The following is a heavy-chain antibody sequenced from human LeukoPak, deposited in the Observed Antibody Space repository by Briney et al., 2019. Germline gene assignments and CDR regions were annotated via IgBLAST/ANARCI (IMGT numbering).Heavy chain of an antibody. V-gene: IGHV3-9*03. CDR1: GFSFDDYA. Sequence: GGSLRLSCAASGFSFDDYAMHWVRQAPGKGLEWVSGISWNSGSIGYADSVKGRFTISRDNAKNSLYLQMNSLRAEDMALYYCAKDRRDGYNSDAFDIWGQGTMVTVSS. CDR2: ISWNSGSI. J-gene: IGHJ3*02. D-gene: IGHD5-24*01. CDR3: AKDRRDGYNSDAFDI.